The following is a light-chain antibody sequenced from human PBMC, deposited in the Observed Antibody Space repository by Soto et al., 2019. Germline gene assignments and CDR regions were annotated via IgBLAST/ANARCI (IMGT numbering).Light chain of an antibody. V-gene: IGKV3D-20*02. Sequence: EIVMTQSQSTLSFSPGLTATQYCTATQSVINNDLGWDEQIPGQTPRLLVYGASSRAIGIPDRFSGSGSGTVFNLTHSILEREAFAVYYCQQRSNWPRTFGQGTKVDIK. CDR3: QQRSNWPRT. J-gene: IGKJ1*01. CDR1: QSVINND. CDR2: GAS.